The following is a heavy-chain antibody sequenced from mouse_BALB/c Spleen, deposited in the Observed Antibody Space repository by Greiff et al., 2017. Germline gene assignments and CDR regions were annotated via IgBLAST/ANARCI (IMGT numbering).Heavy chain of an antibody. D-gene: IGHD1-1*01. CDR1: GFTFSSYA. CDR3: AREEGSSSYAMDY. J-gene: IGHJ4*01. V-gene: IGHV5-9-4*01. Sequence: EVQRVESGGGLVKPGGSLKLSCAASGFTFSSYAMSWVRQSPEKRLEWVAEISSGGSYTYYPDTVTGRFTISRDNAKNTLYLEMSSLRSEDTAMYYCAREEGSSSYAMDYWGQGTSVTVSS. CDR2: ISSGGSYT.